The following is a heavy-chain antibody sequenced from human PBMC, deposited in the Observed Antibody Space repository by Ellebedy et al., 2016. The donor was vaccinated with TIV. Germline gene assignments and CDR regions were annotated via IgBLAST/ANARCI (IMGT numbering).Heavy chain of an antibody. D-gene: IGHD3-22*01. CDR3: AKEGRRNYDTSGYPYYFDY. Sequence: GESLKISXAASGFTFSSYAMSWVRQAPGKGLEWVSAISGSVTSTYSADSVKGRFTISRDNSKNTLYLQMNSLRAEDTAVYYCAKEGRRNYDTSGYPYYFDYWGQGILVTVSS. CDR1: GFTFSSYA. J-gene: IGHJ4*02. V-gene: IGHV3-23*01. CDR2: ISGSVTST.